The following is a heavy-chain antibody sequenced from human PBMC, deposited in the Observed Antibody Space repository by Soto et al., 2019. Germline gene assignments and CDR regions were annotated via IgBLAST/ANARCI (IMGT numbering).Heavy chain of an antibody. Sequence: GGSLRLSCAASGFTFTNYAMSWVRQAPGKGLEWVSGISGSGGSTYYADTVKGRFTISRDNSKNTLYLQMSSLRAEDTAAYYCAKDKYSAYAPREFDYWGQGTLVTVSS. CDR2: ISGSGGST. D-gene: IGHD5-12*01. CDR3: AKDKYSAYAPREFDY. J-gene: IGHJ4*02. V-gene: IGHV3-23*01. CDR1: GFTFTNYA.